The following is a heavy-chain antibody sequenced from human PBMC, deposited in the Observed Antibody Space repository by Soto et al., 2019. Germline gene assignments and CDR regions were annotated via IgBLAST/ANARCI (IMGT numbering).Heavy chain of an antibody. CDR2: VYHSGST. J-gene: IGHJ4*02. V-gene: IGHV4-30-2*01. D-gene: IGHD3-10*01. CDR1: GGSISSGGYS. CDR3: ARGGRRDFDY. Sequence: LSLTCAVSGGSISSGGYSWSWIRQPPGKGLEWIGYVYHSGSTYYNPSLKSRVTISVDRSKNQFSLKLSSVTAADTAVYYCARGGRRDFDYWGQGTLVTVSS.